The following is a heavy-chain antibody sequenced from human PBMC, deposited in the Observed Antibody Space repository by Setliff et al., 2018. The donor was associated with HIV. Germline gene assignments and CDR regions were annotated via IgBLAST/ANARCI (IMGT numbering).Heavy chain of an antibody. D-gene: IGHD6-6*01. CDR3: SSLNNRDAFNF. Sequence: PGGSLRLSCVMSGFTFSKYWMHWVRQVPGKGPVWVAHIKGDGSIINHADSVKGRFTISRDNAKNTLDLQMNSLRVEDTALYYCSSLNNRDAFNFWGLGTMVTVSS. J-gene: IGHJ3*01. CDR2: IKGDGSII. V-gene: IGHV3-74*01. CDR1: GFTFSKYW.